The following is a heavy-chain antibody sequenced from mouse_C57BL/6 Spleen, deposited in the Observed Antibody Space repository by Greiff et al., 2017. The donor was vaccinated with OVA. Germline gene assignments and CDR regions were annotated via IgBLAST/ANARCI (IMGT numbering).Heavy chain of an antibody. D-gene: IGHD2-4*01. CDR3: TTGYVVDYDYDGR. CDR2: IHPEDGGT. CDR1: GFNFKDYY. Sequence: VQLQQSGAELVRPGASVKLSCTASGFNFKDYYMHWVKQRPEQGLEWIGRIHPEDGGTEYAQKFQGKATLTADTSSHTAYLQLSSLTAEYTAVYYCTTGYVVDYDYDGRWGKGTLLTVSA. V-gene: IGHV14-1*01. J-gene: IGHJ3*01.